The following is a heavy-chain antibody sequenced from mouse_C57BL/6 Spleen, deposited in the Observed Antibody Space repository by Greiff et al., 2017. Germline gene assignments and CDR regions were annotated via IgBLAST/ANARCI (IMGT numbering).Heavy chain of an antibody. CDR1: GFTFTAYY. V-gene: IGHV7-3*01. CDR2: IRNKANGYTT. CDR3: ARYMLDGYIFAY. Sequence: EVQRVESGGGLVQPGGSLSLSCAASGFTFTAYYMSWVRQPPGKALEWLGFIRNKANGYTTEYSASVKGRFTISRDNSQSILYLQMNALRAEDSATYYCARYMLDGYIFAYWGQGTLVTVSA. J-gene: IGHJ3*01. D-gene: IGHD2-3*01.